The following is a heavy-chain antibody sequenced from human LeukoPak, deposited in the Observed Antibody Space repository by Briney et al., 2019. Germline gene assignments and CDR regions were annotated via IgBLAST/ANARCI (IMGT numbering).Heavy chain of an antibody. CDR3: ARDSWSGYYRTNWFDP. CDR2: ISGSGGST. Sequence: PGGSLRLSCAASGFTFSSYAMSWVRQAPGKGLEWVSAISGSGGSTYYADSVKGRFTISRDNAKNSLYLQMNSLRAEDTAVYYCARDSWSGYYRTNWFDPWGQGTLVTVSS. V-gene: IGHV3-23*01. J-gene: IGHJ5*02. CDR1: GFTFSSYA. D-gene: IGHD3-3*01.